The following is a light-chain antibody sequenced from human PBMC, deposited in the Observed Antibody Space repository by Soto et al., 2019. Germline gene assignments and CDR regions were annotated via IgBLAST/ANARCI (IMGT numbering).Light chain of an antibody. J-gene: IGLJ1*01. CDR2: DVS. V-gene: IGLV2-14*03. Sequence: QSAMTRPASVSGSPGQSINMSCTGTSNDVGGYNYVSWYQHHPGKAPKLIIYDVSNRPSGVSNPFSGSKSGNTASLTISGLQPEDEADYYCSSYTTSNTRQIVFGTGTKVTVL. CDR3: SSYTTSNTRQIV. CDR1: SNDVGGYNY.